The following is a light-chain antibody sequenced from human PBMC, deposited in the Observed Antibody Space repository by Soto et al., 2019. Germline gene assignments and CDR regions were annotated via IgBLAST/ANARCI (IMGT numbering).Light chain of an antibody. Sequence: QSALTQPASVSGSPGQSITISCPGTSSDVGGYNYVSWYQQHPGKAPTLMIYDVSNRPSGVSNRFSGSKSGNTASLTISGLQAEDEADYYCSSYTISSTYVFGTGTKVTVL. CDR3: SSYTISSTYV. CDR1: SSDVGGYNY. CDR2: DVS. J-gene: IGLJ1*01. V-gene: IGLV2-14*01.